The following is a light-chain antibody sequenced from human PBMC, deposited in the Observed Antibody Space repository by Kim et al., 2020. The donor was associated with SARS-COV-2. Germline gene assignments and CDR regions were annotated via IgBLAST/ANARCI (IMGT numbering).Light chain of an antibody. CDR1: QSVSSSY. V-gene: IGKV3-20*01. Sequence: SLSAGQTASLSWRASQSVSSSYVTWYQQKPGQAPRLLIYGASSRATGTPDRFSGSGSETDFTLTITRLEPEDFAVYYCQQYGSSRTFGQGTKLEI. CDR3: QQYGSSRT. J-gene: IGKJ2*01. CDR2: GAS.